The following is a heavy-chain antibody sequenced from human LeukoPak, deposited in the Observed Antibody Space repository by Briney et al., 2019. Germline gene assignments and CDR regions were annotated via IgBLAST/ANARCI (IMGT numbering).Heavy chain of an antibody. J-gene: IGHJ4*02. Sequence: SETLSLTFTFSGGSVSSGGYYWTWIRQPPGEGLGWIGYIYHSGSTYYNPSLKSRVTISVDTSKNQFSLKLSSVTAADTAVYYCARDDSSGYYGYFDSWGQGTLVIVSS. CDR1: GGSVSSGGYY. V-gene: IGHV4-31*03. CDR3: ARDDSSGYYGYFDS. D-gene: IGHD3-22*01. CDR2: IYHSGST.